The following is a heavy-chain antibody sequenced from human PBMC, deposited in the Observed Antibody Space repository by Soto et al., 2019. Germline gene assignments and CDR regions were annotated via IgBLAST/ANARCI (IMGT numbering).Heavy chain of an antibody. CDR2: IIPIFGTA. V-gene: IGHV1-69*12. D-gene: IGHD3-22*01. Sequence: QVQLVQSGAEVKKPGSSVKVSCKASGGTFSSYAISWVRQAPGQGLEWMGEIIPIFGTANYAQKFQGRVTITADETTSTANRDLSSLRSADTARYYCARDRGPSSGYYPYWFDPWGQGTLVAVSS. J-gene: IGHJ5*02. CDR3: ARDRGPSSGYYPYWFDP. CDR1: GGTFSSYA.